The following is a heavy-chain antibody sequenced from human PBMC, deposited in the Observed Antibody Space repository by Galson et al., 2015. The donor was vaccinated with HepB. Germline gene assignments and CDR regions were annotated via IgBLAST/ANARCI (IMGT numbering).Heavy chain of an antibody. D-gene: IGHD3-22*01. CDR2: IKSKTDGGTT. CDR1: GFTFSNAW. Sequence: SLRLSCAASGFTFSNAWMSWVRQAPGKGLEWVGRIKSKTDGGTTDYAAPVKGRFTISRDDSKNTLYLQMNSLKTEDTAVYYCTTALQPEAFINYYDSSGYYQYYYYYMDVWGKGTTVTVSS. V-gene: IGHV3-15*01. J-gene: IGHJ6*03. CDR3: TTALQPEAFINYYDSSGYYQYYYYYMDV.